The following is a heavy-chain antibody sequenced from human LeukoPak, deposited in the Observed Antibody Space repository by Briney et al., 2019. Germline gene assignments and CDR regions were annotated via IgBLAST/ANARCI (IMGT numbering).Heavy chain of an antibody. J-gene: IGHJ6*02. D-gene: IGHD3-10*01. Sequence: ASVKVSCKASGYTFTSYDINWVRQATGQGLEWMGWMNPNSGNTGYAQKFQGRVTMTRNTSISTAYMVLSSLRSEDTAVYYCARIPSMVRGVIPYGMDVWGQGTTVTVSS. V-gene: IGHV1-8*01. CDR3: ARIPSMVRGVIPYGMDV. CDR1: GYTFTSYD. CDR2: MNPNSGNT.